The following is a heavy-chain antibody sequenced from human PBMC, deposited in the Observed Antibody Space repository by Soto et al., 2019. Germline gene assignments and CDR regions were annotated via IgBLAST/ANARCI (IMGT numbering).Heavy chain of an antibody. J-gene: IGHJ6*02. CDR3: ARGPYCSSTSCNSYYYGMDV. Sequence: ASVKVSCKASGYTFTSYAMHWVRQAPGQRLELMGWINAGNGNTKYSQKFQGRVTITRDTSASTAYMELSSLRSEDTAVYYCARGPYCSSTSCNSYYYGMDVWGQGTTVTVSS. V-gene: IGHV1-3*01. CDR1: GYTFTSYA. D-gene: IGHD2-2*01. CDR2: INAGNGNT.